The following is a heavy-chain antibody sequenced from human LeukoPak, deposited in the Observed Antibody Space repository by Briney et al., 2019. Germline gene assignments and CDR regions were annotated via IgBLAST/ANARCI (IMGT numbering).Heavy chain of an antibody. D-gene: IGHD1-20*01. CDR2: INPNSGGT. CDR3: ARGGITGTLDY. Sequence: ASVKVSCKASGYTFTGYYIHWVRQAPGQGLEWMGWINPNSGGTNYAQKFQGRVTMTRDTSISTVYMELSSLRSEDTAVYYCARGGITGTLDYWGQGTLVTVSS. J-gene: IGHJ4*02. V-gene: IGHV1-2*02. CDR1: GYTFTGYY.